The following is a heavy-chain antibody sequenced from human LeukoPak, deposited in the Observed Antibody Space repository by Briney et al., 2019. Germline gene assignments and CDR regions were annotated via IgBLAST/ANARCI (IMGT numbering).Heavy chain of an antibody. V-gene: IGHV3-21*06. CDR1: GFTFSSYS. CDR2: ISTSSSYI. CDR3: ARDSYEVLAYYYMDV. D-gene: IGHD2-8*02. J-gene: IGHJ6*03. Sequence: PGGSLRLSCAASGFTFSSYSMNWVRQAPGKGLEWVSFISTSSSYIYYADSVKGRFTISRDNAKNSLYLQMNSLRAEDTAVYYCARDSYEVLAYYYMDVWGKGTTVTISS.